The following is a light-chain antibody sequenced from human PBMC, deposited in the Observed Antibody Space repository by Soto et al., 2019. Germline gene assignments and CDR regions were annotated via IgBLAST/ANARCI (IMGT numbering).Light chain of an antibody. CDR3: SSYTSSNTGV. CDR2: EVS. CDR1: SSDVGGYNY. Sequence: QSALTQPPSASGSPGQSVTISCTGTSSDVGGYNYVSWYQQHPGKAPKLMIYEVSNRPSGVSNRFSGSKSGSTASLTISGLQAEDEADYYCSSYTSSNTGVFGGGTKVTVL. V-gene: IGLV2-14*01. J-gene: IGLJ3*02.